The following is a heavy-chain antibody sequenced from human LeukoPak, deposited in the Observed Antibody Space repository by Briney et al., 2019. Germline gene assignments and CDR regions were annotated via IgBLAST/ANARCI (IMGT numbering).Heavy chain of an antibody. V-gene: IGHV1-2*02. CDR2: INPNSGGR. Sequence: ASVKVSCKASGYTFTSYDINWVRQATGQGLEWMGWINPNSGGRNYAQKFQGRVTMTSDTSISTVYMELSSLRSDDTAVYYCARDYYGGNPDYWGQGTLVTVSS. CDR3: ARDYYGGNPDY. J-gene: IGHJ4*02. D-gene: IGHD4-23*01. CDR1: GYTFTSYD.